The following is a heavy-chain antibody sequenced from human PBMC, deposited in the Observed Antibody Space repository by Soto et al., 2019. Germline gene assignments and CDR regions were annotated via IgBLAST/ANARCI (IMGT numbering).Heavy chain of an antibody. CDR2: ISYDGSNK. Sequence: GGSLRLSCAASGFTFSSYGMHWVRQAPGKGLEWVAVISYDGSNKYYADSVKGRFTISRDNSKNTLYLQMNSLRAEDTAVYYCAKDRHGDLYYFDYWGQGTLVTVSS. D-gene: IGHD4-17*01. CDR1: GFTFSSYG. V-gene: IGHV3-30*18. J-gene: IGHJ4*02. CDR3: AKDRHGDLYYFDY.